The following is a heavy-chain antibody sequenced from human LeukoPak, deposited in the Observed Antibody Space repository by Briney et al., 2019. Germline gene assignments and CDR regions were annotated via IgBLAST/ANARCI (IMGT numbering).Heavy chain of an antibody. CDR2: ISRSGSTT. CDR1: GFTFSRYE. V-gene: IGHV3-48*03. J-gene: IGHJ4*02. Sequence: GGSLRLSCAASGFTFSRYEMNWVRQAPGKELEWVSYISRSGSTTHYADSVKGRFTISRDNAKNSLYLQMNSLRAEDTALYYCARDGLNSERFDYWGQGTLVTVTS. D-gene: IGHD1-26*01. CDR3: ARDGLNSERFDY.